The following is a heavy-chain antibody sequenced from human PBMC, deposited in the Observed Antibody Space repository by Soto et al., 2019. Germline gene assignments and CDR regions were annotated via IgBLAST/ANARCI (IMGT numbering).Heavy chain of an antibody. CDR1: GFTFSSYA. CDR2: ISYDGSNK. CDR3: ARDPDESFDY. Sequence: PGGSLRLSCAASGFTFSSYAMHWVRQAPGKGLEWVAVISYDGSNKYYADSVRGRFTISRDNSKNTLYLQMNSLRAEDTAVFYYARDPDESFDYWGQGTLVTVSS. V-gene: IGHV3-30-3*01. J-gene: IGHJ4*02.